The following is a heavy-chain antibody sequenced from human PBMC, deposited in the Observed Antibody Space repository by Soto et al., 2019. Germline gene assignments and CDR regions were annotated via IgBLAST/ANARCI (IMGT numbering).Heavy chain of an antibody. Sequence: SETLSLTCTVSGGSISSSSYYWGWIRQPPGKGLEWIGSIYYSGSTYYNPSLKSRVTISVDTSKNQFSLKLSSVTAADTAVYYCASTPLTYDSSGYYYFDYWGQGTLVTV. D-gene: IGHD3-22*01. CDR2: IYYSGST. J-gene: IGHJ4*02. V-gene: IGHV4-39*01. CDR1: GGSISSSSYY. CDR3: ASTPLTYDSSGYYYFDY.